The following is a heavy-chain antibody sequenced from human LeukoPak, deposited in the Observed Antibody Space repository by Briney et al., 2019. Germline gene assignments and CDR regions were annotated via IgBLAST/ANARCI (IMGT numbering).Heavy chain of an antibody. CDR3: ARGFGSGTSPFDN. CDR2: IYVTDLI. V-gene: IGHV4-4*07. CDR1: GGPIRSNY. J-gene: IGHJ4*02. Sequence: SETLSLTCTVSGGPIRSNYWSWIRQTGGKGLEWIGRIYVTDLINDNPSLKSRVTISVDMSKNQLSLNLPSVTAADTAIYYCARGFGSGTSPFDNWGRGTLVTVSS. D-gene: IGHD3-10*01.